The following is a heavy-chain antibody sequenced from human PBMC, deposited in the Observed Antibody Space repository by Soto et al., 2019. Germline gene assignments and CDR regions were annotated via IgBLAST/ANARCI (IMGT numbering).Heavy chain of an antibody. J-gene: IGHJ3*02. CDR3: ASRPPGYVGHAFDI. CDR1: GGTFSSYA. Sequence: SVKVACKASGGTFSSYAISWVRQAPGQGLEWMGGIIPIFGTANYAQKFQGRVTITADESTSTAYMELSSLRSEDTAVYYCASRPPGYVGHAFDIWGQGTMVTV. CDR2: IIPIFGTA. V-gene: IGHV1-69*13. D-gene: IGHD1-1*01.